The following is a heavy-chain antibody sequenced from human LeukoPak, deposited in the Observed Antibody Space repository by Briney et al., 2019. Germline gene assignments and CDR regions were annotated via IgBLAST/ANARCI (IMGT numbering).Heavy chain of an antibody. V-gene: IGHV4-34*01. CDR2: INHSGST. D-gene: IGHD3-10*01. J-gene: IGHJ4*02. CDR3: ARGGGTMVRGVRFDY. Sequence: SETLSLTCAVYGGSFSGYYWSWIRQPPGKGLEWIGEINHSGSTNYNPSLKSRVTISVDTSKNQFSLKLSSVTAADTAVYYCARGGGTMVRGVRFDYWGQGTLVNVSS. CDR1: GGSFSGYY.